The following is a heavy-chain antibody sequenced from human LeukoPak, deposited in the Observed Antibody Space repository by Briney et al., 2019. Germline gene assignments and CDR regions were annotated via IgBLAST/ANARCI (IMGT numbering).Heavy chain of an antibody. Sequence: PGRSLRLSCTASGFTFGDYAISWVRQAPGQGLEWMGGIIPIFGTANYAQKFQGRVTITTDESTSTAYMELSSLRSEDTAVYYCARDSPNIGSWGRYFDLWGRGTLVTVSS. CDR2: IIPIFGTA. D-gene: IGHD1-26*01. J-gene: IGHJ2*01. V-gene: IGHV1-69*05. CDR3: ARDSPNIGSWGRYFDL. CDR1: GFTFGDYA.